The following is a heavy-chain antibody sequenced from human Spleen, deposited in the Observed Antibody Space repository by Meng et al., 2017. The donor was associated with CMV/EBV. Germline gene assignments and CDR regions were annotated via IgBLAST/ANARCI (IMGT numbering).Heavy chain of an antibody. V-gene: IGHV3-21*01. CDR2: FATGNNYI. D-gene: IGHD3-3*01. CDR1: GFTLSSYN. J-gene: IGHJ6*02. CDR3: ARDSGLYDFWSGYYAYYYYYGMDV. Sequence: GGSLRLSCAASGFTLSSYNMHWVRQAPGKGLEWVSCFATGNNYIYYADSVKGRFTISRDNAKNSLYLQMSSLRVEDTAVYYCARDSGLYDFWSGYYAYYYYYGMDVWGQGTTVTVSS.